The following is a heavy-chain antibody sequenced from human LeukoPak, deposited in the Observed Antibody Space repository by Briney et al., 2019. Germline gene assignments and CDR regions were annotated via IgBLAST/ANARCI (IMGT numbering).Heavy chain of an antibody. J-gene: IGHJ4*02. CDR2: FDPEDGET. CDR1: GYTLTELS. CDR3: ATHPAAGYSRPLFDH. D-gene: IGHD3-9*01. V-gene: IGHV1-24*01. Sequence: ASVKVSCKVSGYTLTELSMHWVRQAPGKGLEWMGGFDPEDGETIYAQKFQGRVTMTEDTSTDTAYMELSSLRSEDTAVYYCATHPAAGYSRPLFDHWGQGTLVTVSS.